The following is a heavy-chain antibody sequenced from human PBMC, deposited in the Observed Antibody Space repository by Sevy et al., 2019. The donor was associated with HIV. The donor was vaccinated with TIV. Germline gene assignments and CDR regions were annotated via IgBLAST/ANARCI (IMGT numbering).Heavy chain of an antibody. Sequence: GGSLRLSCAASGFTFSSSAMNWVRQAPGKGLEWVSSISSSSTYIFYADSLKGRFTISRDNAKNSLYLQMNSLRAEDTAVDYCARDRDMVTVGVGEAFDIWGQGTMVTVSS. V-gene: IGHV3-21*01. CDR3: ARDRDMVTVGVGEAFDI. CDR2: ISSSSTYI. D-gene: IGHD5-18*01. J-gene: IGHJ3*02. CDR1: GFTFSSSA.